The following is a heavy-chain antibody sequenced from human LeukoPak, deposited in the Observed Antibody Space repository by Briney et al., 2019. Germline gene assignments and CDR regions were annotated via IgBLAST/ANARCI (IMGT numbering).Heavy chain of an antibody. Sequence: GGSLRLSCAASGFTFSNAWMSWVRQAPGKGLEWVGRIKSKTDGGTTDYAAPVKGRFTISRDDSKNTLYPQMNSLKTEDTAVYYCTTGGYYLVYYYYYMDVWGKGTTVTVSS. J-gene: IGHJ6*03. CDR3: TTGGYYLVYYYYYMDV. D-gene: IGHD3-22*01. CDR1: GFTFSNAW. CDR2: IKSKTDGGTT. V-gene: IGHV3-15*01.